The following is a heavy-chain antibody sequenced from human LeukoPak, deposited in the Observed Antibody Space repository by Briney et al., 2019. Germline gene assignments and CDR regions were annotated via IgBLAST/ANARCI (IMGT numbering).Heavy chain of an antibody. CDR1: GFTFSSYE. CDR3: ARDLRVLVVVPAAQRRDYYYGMDV. J-gene: IGHJ6*02. Sequence: PGGSLRLSCAASGFTFSSYEMNWVRQAPGKGLEWVSYISSSGSTIYYADSVKGRFTISRDNAKNSLCLQMNSLRAEDTAVYYCARDLRVLVVVPAAQRRDYYYGMDVWGQGTTVTVSS. CDR2: ISSSGSTI. D-gene: IGHD2-2*01. V-gene: IGHV3-48*03.